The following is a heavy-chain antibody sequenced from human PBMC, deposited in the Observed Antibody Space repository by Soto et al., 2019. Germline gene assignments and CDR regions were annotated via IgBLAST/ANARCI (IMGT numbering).Heavy chain of an antibody. CDR2: IYHSGST. J-gene: IGHJ4*02. D-gene: IGHD6-13*01. V-gene: IGHV4-4*02. CDR1: GDSISSDKW. Sequence: SETLSLTCAVSGDSISSDKWWSWIRQPPGKGLQWIGEIYHSGSTKYNPSLKSRVIISVDKSKNQFSLKLSSVTDADTAVYYCARGDTQQLRDYCGQGTLVTVSS. CDR3: ARGDTQQLRDY.